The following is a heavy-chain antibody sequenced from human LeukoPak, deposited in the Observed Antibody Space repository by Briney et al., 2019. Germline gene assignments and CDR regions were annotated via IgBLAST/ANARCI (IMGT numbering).Heavy chain of an antibody. CDR2: INHSGST. J-gene: IGHJ6*03. CDR3: ARPYYYYMDV. Sequence: PSETLSLTCTVSGDSMRGYYWSWIRQPPGKGLEWIGEINHSGSTNYNPSLKSRVTISVDTSKNQFSLKLSSVTAADTAMYYCARPYYYYMDVWGKGTTVTVSS. CDR1: GDSMRGYY. V-gene: IGHV4-34*01.